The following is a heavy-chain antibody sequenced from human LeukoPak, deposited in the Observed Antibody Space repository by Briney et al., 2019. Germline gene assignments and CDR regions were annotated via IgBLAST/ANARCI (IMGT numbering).Heavy chain of an antibody. V-gene: IGHV1-2*02. CDR2: INPNSGGT. Sequence: ASVKVSCKASGYTFTGYYMHWVRQAPGQGLEWMGWINPNSGGTNYAQKFQGRVTMTRDTSISTAYKELSRLRSDETAVYYCATRRVVADFGGGFDPWGQGTLVTVSS. D-gene: IGHD2-15*01. CDR1: GYTFTGYY. CDR3: ATRRVVADFGGGFDP. J-gene: IGHJ5*02.